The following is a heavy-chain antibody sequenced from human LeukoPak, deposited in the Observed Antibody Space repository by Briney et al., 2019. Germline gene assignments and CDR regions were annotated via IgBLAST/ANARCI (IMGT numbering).Heavy chain of an antibody. D-gene: IGHD3-10*01. CDR2: IYTTGST. Sequence: SETLSLTCTVSGGSISSYYWSWLRQPAGKGLECLGVIYTTGSTNYNPSLKSRVTVSRDTSKNQFSLKLTSVTAADTAVYYCARGGHFFGVWGKGTTVTVSS. J-gene: IGHJ6*03. V-gene: IGHV4-4*07. CDR3: ARGGHFFGV. CDR1: GGSISSYY.